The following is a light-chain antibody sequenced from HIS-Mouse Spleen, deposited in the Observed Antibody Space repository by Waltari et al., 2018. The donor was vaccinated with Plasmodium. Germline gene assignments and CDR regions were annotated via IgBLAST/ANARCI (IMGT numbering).Light chain of an antibody. CDR2: GAS. Sequence: EIVLTQSPGTLSLSPGERATLSCRASQSVSSSYLAWYQQKPGQAPRLLILGASSRATGIPDRFSGSGSGTDFTLTISRLEPEDFAVYYCQQYNNWPTFGQGTRLEIK. CDR3: QQYNNWPT. J-gene: IGKJ5*01. V-gene: IGKV3-20*01. CDR1: QSVSSSY.